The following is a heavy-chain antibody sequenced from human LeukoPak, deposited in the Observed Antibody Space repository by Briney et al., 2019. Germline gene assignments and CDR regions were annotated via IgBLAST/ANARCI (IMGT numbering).Heavy chain of an antibody. V-gene: IGHV3-23*01. Sequence: GGSLRLSCAASGFTFSSYAMSWVRQAPGKGLEWVSAISGSGGSTYYADSVKGRFTISRDNSKNTLYLQMNSLRAKDTAVYYCAKGASSGWYGLMDYWGQGTLVTVSS. D-gene: IGHD6-19*01. CDR1: GFTFSSYA. CDR3: AKGASSGWYGLMDY. CDR2: ISGSGGST. J-gene: IGHJ4*02.